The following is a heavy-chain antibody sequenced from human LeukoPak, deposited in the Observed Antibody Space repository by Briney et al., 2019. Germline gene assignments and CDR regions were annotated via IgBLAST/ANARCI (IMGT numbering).Heavy chain of an antibody. Sequence: GRSLSLSCAASGFTFSSYGMHWVRQAPGKGLEWVAFIRYDGSNKYYADSVKGRFTISRDNSKNTLYLQMNSLRAEDTAVYYFARGQIAAAGTFDYWGQGTLVTVSS. J-gene: IGHJ4*02. CDR2: IRYDGSNK. CDR3: ARGQIAAAGTFDY. CDR1: GFTFSSYG. V-gene: IGHV3-33*08. D-gene: IGHD6-13*01.